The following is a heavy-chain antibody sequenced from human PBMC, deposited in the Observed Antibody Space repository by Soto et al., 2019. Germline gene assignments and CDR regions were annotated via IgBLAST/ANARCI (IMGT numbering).Heavy chain of an antibody. Sequence: PSETLSLTCSVYGESLSDHYWSWVRQPPGKGLEWIGEVRHGGNTNYNPSLKSRVTISVDTSKTQFSLNLSSVTAADTAVYYCARRSKWLQLKYFDYWGQGTLVTVSS. J-gene: IGHJ4*02. D-gene: IGHD5-12*01. CDR2: VRHGGNT. CDR1: GESLSDHY. V-gene: IGHV4-34*01. CDR3: ARRSKWLQLKYFDY.